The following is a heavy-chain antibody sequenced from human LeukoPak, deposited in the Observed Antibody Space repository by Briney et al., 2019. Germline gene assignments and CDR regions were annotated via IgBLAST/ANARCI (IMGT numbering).Heavy chain of an antibody. V-gene: IGHV3-23*01. CDR2: ISGSGGST. D-gene: IGHD3-16*02. Sequence: GGSLRLSCAASGFTFSSYALSWVRQAPGKGLEWVSAISGSGGSTYYADSVKGRFTISRDNSKNTLYLQMNSLRAEDTAVYYCARDRRDDYVWGSYRFSNWGQGTLVTVSS. CDR3: ARDRRDDYVWGSYRFSN. J-gene: IGHJ4*02. CDR1: GFTFSSYA.